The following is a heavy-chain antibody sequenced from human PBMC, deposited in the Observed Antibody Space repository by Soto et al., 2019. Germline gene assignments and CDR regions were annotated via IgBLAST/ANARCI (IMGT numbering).Heavy chain of an antibody. V-gene: IGHV3-11*06. Sequence: AGGSLRLSCAASGFTFSDYYMSWIRQAPGKGLEWISYMSGRNTFTQYADSVKGRFTISRDNAKNSLYLQLNSLTAEDTAVYYCARDGGVIIPGAIGGGYGLDVWGQGTTVTVSS. J-gene: IGHJ6*01. CDR3: ARDGGVIIPGAIGGGYGLDV. CDR1: GFTFSDYY. CDR2: MSGRNTFT. D-gene: IGHD2-2*02.